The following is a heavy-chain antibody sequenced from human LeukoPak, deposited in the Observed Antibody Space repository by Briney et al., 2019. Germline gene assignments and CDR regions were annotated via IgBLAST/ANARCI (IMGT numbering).Heavy chain of an antibody. CDR3: SRTLFGVVNY. J-gene: IGHJ4*02. CDR2: INSDGSIT. CDR1: GCTFSNYW. V-gene: IGHV3-74*01. Sequence: GGSLRLSCVASGCTFSNYWMHWVRQAPGKGLVWVSRINSDGSITNYADSVKGRFTISRDSAKNTLYLQMTSLRAEDTAVYYCSRTLFGVVNYWGQGTLVIVSS. D-gene: IGHD3-3*01.